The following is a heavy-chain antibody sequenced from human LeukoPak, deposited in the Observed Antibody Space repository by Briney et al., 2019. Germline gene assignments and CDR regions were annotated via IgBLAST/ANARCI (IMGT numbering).Heavy chain of an antibody. CDR2: IRYDGSNK. V-gene: IGHV3-30*02. CDR1: GFTFSSYG. D-gene: IGHD1-26*01. CDR3: AKDRWERSYYDS. Sequence: GGSLRLSCAASGFTFSSYGMHWVRRAPGKGLGWVAFIRYDGSNKYYADSVKGRFTISRDNSKNTLYLQMNSLRAEDTAVYYCAKDRWERSYYDSWGQGTMVTVSS. J-gene: IGHJ3*02.